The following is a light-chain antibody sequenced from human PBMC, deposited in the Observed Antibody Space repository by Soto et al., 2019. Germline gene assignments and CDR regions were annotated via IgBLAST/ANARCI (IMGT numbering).Light chain of an antibody. Sequence: QSVLAQRSSVSGSRGQLGAISCTGTSTDVGGYNYVSWYQQHPGKVPKLMLYDVSKRPSGVPDRFSGSKSGNTASLTISGLQAEDEADYYCCSYAGRDTLYVFGSATKVTVL. V-gene: IGLV2-11*01. CDR1: STDVGGYNY. CDR2: DVS. CDR3: CSYAGRDTLYV. J-gene: IGLJ1*01.